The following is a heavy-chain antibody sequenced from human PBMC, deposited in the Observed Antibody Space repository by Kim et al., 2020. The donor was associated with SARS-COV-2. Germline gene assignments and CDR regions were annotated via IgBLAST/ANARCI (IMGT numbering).Heavy chain of an antibody. CDR1: GFTFSSYG. D-gene: IGHD3-9*01. J-gene: IGHJ6*02. CDR2: IWYDGSNK. V-gene: IGHV3-33*06. Sequence: GGSLRLSCAASGFTFSSYGMHWVRQAPGKGLEWVAVIWYDGSNKYYADSVKGRFTISRDNSKNTLYLQMNSLRAEDTAVYYCAKDLPYYDILTGYYHSYYYGMDVWGQGTTVTVSS. CDR3: AKDLPYYDILTGYYHSYYYGMDV.